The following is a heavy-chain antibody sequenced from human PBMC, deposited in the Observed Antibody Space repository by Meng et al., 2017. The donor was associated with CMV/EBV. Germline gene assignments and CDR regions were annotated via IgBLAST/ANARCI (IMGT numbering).Heavy chain of an antibody. J-gene: IGHJ3*02. V-gene: IGHV1-2*02. CDR1: GYTFTGYY. Sequence: ASVKVSCKASGYTFTGYYMHWVRQAPGQGLEWMEWINPNSGGTNYAQKFQGRVTMTRDTSISTAYMELSRLRSDDTAVYYCAREDVVAGTVAFDIWGQGTMVTVSS. CDR2: INPNSGGT. D-gene: IGHD6-19*01. CDR3: AREDVVAGTVAFDI.